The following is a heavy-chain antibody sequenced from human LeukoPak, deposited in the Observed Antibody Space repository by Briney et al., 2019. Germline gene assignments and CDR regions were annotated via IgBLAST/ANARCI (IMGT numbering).Heavy chain of an antibody. CDR2: ISGSGGST. CDR3: ARDSSGYYPYYYYYYYMDV. J-gene: IGHJ6*03. D-gene: IGHD3-22*01. V-gene: IGHV3-23*01. CDR1: GFTFSSYA. Sequence: GGSLRLSCAASGFTFSSYAMSWVRQAPGKGLEWVSAISGSGGSTYYADSVKGRFAISRDNSKNTLYLQMNSLRAEDTAVYYCARDSSGYYPYYYYYYYMDVWGKGTTVTVSS.